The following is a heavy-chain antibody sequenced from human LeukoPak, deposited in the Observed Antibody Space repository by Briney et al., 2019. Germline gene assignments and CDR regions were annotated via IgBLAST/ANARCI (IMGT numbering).Heavy chain of an antibody. CDR1: GGSISSGGYY. CDR3: ANYGSGTYRFDP. D-gene: IGHD3-10*01. Sequence: SETLSLTCTVSGGSISSGGYYWSWIRQHLGKGLEWIGYINHSGTTYYNPSLKSRVTISVDTSKNHFSLMLRSVTAADTAVYYCANYGSGTYRFDPWGQGTLVTVSP. V-gene: IGHV4-31*03. J-gene: IGHJ5*02. CDR2: INHSGTT.